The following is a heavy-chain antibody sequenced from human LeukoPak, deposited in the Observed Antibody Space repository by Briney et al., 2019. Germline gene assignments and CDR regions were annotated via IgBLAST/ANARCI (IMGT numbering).Heavy chain of an antibody. V-gene: IGHV3-33*01. Sequence: PGRSLRLSCAASGFTFSSYGMHWVRQAPGKGLEWVAVIWDDGSNKYYADSVKGRFTISRDNSKNTLYLQMNSLRAEDTAVYYCARDPGVVVITDHFDYWGQGTLVTVSS. CDR3: ARDPGVVVITDHFDY. J-gene: IGHJ4*02. D-gene: IGHD3-22*01. CDR2: IWDDGSNK. CDR1: GFTFSSYG.